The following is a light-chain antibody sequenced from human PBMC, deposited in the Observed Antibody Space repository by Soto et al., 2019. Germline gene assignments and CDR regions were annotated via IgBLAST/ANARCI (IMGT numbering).Light chain of an antibody. CDR1: QDISNY. J-gene: IGKJ5*01. Sequence: DIQMTQSPSSLSASVGDRVTITCQASQDISNYLNWYQKKPGKAPKLLIYDASNLETGVPSRFSGSGSGTDFTFTISSLQPEDIATYYCQQYDNLPPDTCGQGTRLEIK. CDR2: DAS. CDR3: QQYDNLPPDT. V-gene: IGKV1-33*01.